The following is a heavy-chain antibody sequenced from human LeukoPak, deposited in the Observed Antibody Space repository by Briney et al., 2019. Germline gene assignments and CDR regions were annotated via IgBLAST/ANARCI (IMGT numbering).Heavy chain of an antibody. CDR1: GFTLDEYS. CDR2: ISWNSGSI. D-gene: IGHD6-19*01. J-gene: IGHJ3*02. V-gene: IGHV3-9*01. Sequence: SLRLSCAASGFTLDEYSVHWVRQAPGKGLEWVSGISWNSGSIGYADSVKGRFTISRDNAKNSLYLQMNSLRAEDTALYYCAKFIAVAAHAAFDIWGQGTMVTVSS. CDR3: AKFIAVAAHAAFDI.